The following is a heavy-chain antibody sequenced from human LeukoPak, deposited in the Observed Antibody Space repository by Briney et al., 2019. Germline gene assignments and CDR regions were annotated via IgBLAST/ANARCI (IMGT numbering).Heavy chain of an antibody. CDR1: GYTFTDYY. Sequence: ASVKISCKVSGYTFTDYYMHWVQQAPGKGLEWMGLVDPEDGETIYAEKFQGRVTMTRNTSISTAYMELSSLRSEDTAVYYCARGKIAAPPWFDPWGQGTLVTVSS. J-gene: IGHJ5*02. CDR2: VDPEDGET. CDR3: ARGKIAAPPWFDP. V-gene: IGHV1-69-2*01. D-gene: IGHD6-6*01.